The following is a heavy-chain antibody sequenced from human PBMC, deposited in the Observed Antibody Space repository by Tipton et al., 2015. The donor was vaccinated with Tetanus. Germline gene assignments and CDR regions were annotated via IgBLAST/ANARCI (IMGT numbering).Heavy chain of an antibody. J-gene: IGHJ6*02. Sequence: SLRLSCAAPGFIFSSYAMHWVRQAPGKGLEWVAVTSHDGHNEYYADSVKGRFIISRDNSKSTLYLELYSLRPEDTAIYYCVRERRYFHHYYYYFMDVWGQGTTVTVSS. CDR1: GFIFSSYA. CDR3: VRERRYFHHYYYYFMDV. CDR2: TSHDGHNE. D-gene: IGHD3-9*01. V-gene: IGHV3-30-3*01.